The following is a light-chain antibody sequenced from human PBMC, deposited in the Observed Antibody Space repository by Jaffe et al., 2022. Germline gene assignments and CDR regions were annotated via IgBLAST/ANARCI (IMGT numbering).Light chain of an antibody. CDR2: AAS. CDR3: QESYSDSWT. J-gene: IGKJ1*01. CDR1: QNIDTF. Sequence: DIQMTQSPSSLSASVGDRATLTCRASQNIDTFLNWYQHKPGESPKLLIYAASSLQSGVPSRFSGSGSGTDFTLTISSLQLEDFATYYCQESYSDSWTFGQGTKVEIK. V-gene: IGKV1-39*01.